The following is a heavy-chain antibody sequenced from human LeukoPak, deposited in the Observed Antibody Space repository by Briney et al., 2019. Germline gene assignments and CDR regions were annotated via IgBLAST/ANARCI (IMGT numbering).Heavy chain of an antibody. CDR1: GDSISSYY. V-gene: IGHV4-59*12. CDR2: INDSENT. D-gene: IGHD1-14*01. CDR3: ARDHRGPLPWYFDL. J-gene: IGHJ2*01. Sequence: SETLSLTCTVSGDSISSYYWSWIRQPPGEGLKWIGEINDSENTNYNPSLKSRVTISVDKSKNQFSLKLSSVTAADTAVYYCARDHRGPLPWYFDLWGRGTLVTVSS.